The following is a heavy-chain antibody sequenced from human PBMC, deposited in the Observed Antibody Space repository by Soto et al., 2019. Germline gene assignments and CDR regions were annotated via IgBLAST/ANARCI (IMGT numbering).Heavy chain of an antibody. CDR2: MWYDGTNK. CDR1: GFTFRIYS. V-gene: IGHV3-33*01. CDR3: ARDATFGTKGGSFDI. D-gene: IGHD3-16*01. Sequence: LRLSCAASGFTFRIYSMHWVRQSPGKGLEWVAVMWYDGTNKYYEESVKGRFTISRDNSENTLYLQMNSLRVEDTAVYYCARDATFGTKGGSFDIWGPGTLVTVSS. J-gene: IGHJ3*02.